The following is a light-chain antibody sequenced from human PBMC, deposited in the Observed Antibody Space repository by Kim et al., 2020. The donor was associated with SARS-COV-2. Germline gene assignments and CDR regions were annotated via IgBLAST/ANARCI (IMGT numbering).Light chain of an antibody. CDR1: QSVSTY. CDR2: DAS. J-gene: IGKJ5*01. CDR3: QQRSNWPPMT. V-gene: IGKV3-11*01. Sequence: EIVLTQFPATLSLSPGERATLSCRASQSVSTYLAWYQQKPGQAPRLLIYDASIRATGIPARFSGSGSGTDFTLTISSLEPEDFAIYYCQQRSNWPPMTFGQGTRLEIK.